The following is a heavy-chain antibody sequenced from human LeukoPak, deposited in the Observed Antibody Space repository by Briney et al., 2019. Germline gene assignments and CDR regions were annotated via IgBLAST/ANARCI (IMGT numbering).Heavy chain of an antibody. CDR2: IYYSGST. V-gene: IGHV4-59*01. CDR3: ARARGDYGDYYFDY. J-gene: IGHJ4*02. Sequence: PSETLSLTCTVSSGSISSYYWSWIRQPPGKGLEWIGYIYYSGSTNYNPSLKSRVTISVDTSKNQFSLKLSSVTAADTAVYYCARARGDYGDYYFDYWGQGTLVTVSS. CDR1: SGSISSYY. D-gene: IGHD4-17*01.